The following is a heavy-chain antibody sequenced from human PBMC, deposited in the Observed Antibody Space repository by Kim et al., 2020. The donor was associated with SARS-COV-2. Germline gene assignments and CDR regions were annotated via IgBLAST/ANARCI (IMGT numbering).Heavy chain of an antibody. CDR1: GVPISSSSYY. V-gene: IGHV4-39*01. J-gene: IGHJ6*02. D-gene: IGHD3-22*01. CDR3: AGLLYYDSSGYYYWVPSYCYYYGMDV. Sequence: SETLSLTCTVSGVPISSSSYYWGWIRQLPGKGLEWIGSIHYSGSTYYNPSLKSRVTIFVDTSKNQFSLKLSSVTAADTAVYYCAGLLYYDSSGYYYWVPSYCYYYGMDVWGQGTTVTVSS. CDR2: IHYSGST.